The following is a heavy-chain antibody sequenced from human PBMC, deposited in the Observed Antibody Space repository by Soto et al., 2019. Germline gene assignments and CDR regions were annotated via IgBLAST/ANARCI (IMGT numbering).Heavy chain of an antibody. CDR2: IYYSGST. Sequence: NPSETLSLTCTVSGGSISSGGYYWSWIRQHPGKGLEWIGYIYYSGSTYYNPSLKSRVTISVDTSKNQFSLKLSSVTAADTAVYYCARGSSGWYRSYYYYYGMDVWGQGTTVTVSS. D-gene: IGHD6-19*01. CDR1: GGSISSGGYY. J-gene: IGHJ6*02. V-gene: IGHV4-31*03. CDR3: ARGSSGWYRSYYYYYGMDV.